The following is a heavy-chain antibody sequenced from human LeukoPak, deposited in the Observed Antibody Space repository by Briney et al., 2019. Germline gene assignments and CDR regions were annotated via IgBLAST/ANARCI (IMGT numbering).Heavy chain of an antibody. CDR2: IYTSGST. CDR1: GGSISSGSYY. V-gene: IGHV4-61*02. D-gene: IGHD3-22*01. J-gene: IGHJ6*03. Sequence: SETLSLTCTVSGGSISSGSYYWSWIRQPAGKGLEWIGRIYTSGSTNYNPSLKSRVTISVDTSKNQFSLKLSSVTAADTAVYYCVRCHRNYDSSGYLLYYYMDVWGKGTTVTVSS. CDR3: VRCHRNYDSSGYLLYYYMDV.